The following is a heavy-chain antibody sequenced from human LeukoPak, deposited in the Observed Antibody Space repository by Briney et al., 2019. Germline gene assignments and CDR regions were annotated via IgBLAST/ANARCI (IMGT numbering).Heavy chain of an antibody. V-gene: IGHV1-69*13. CDR3: ARDVGTFKSLEYSSSGYYYYYMDV. D-gene: IGHD6-6*01. Sequence: EASVTASCKASGGTFSSYANSWVRQAPGQGLEWMGGIIPIFGTANYAQKFQGRVTITADESTSTAYMELSSLRSEDTAVYYCARDVGTFKSLEYSSSGYYYYYMDVWGKGTTVTVSS. CDR2: IIPIFGTA. CDR1: GGTFSSYA. J-gene: IGHJ6*03.